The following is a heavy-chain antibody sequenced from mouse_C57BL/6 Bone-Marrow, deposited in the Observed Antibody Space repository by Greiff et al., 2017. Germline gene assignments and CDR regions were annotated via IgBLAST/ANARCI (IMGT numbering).Heavy chain of an antibody. V-gene: IGHV1-82*01. J-gene: IGHJ2*01. CDR3: ARWGEGFDY. Sequence: QVQVVESGPELVKPGASVKISCKASGYAFSSSWMNWVKQRPGKGLEWIGRIYPGDGDTNYNGKFKGKATLTADKSSSTAYMQLSSLTSEDSAVYFCARWGEGFDYWGQGTTLTVSS. CDR2: IYPGDGDT. CDR1: GYAFSSSW.